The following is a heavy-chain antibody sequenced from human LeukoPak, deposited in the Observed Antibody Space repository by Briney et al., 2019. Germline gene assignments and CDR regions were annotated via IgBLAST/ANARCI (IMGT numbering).Heavy chain of an antibody. D-gene: IGHD6-19*01. CDR1: GYTFTGYD. CDR3: ARGRAVAGGDAFDI. J-gene: IGHJ3*02. Sequence: ASVKVSCKASGYTFTGYDMHWVRQAPGQGLEWMGWINPNSGGTNYAQKFQGRVTMTRDTSISTAYMELSRLRSDDTAVYYCARGRAVAGGDAFDIWGQGTMVTVSS. V-gene: IGHV1-2*02. CDR2: INPNSGGT.